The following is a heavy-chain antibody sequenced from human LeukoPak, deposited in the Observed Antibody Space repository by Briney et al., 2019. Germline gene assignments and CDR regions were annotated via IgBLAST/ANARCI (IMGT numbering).Heavy chain of an antibody. Sequence: ASVKVSCKASGYTFSSYGISWVRQAPGQRLEWMGWINAGNGNTKYSQKFQGRVTITRDTSASTAYMELSSLRSEDTAVYYCARDRVGYSYGYMQYNWFDPWGQGTLVTVSS. J-gene: IGHJ5*02. D-gene: IGHD5-18*01. V-gene: IGHV1-3*01. CDR1: GYTFSSYG. CDR2: INAGNGNT. CDR3: ARDRVGYSYGYMQYNWFDP.